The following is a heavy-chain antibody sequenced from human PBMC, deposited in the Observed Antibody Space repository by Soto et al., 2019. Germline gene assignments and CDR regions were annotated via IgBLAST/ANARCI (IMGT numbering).Heavy chain of an antibody. CDR1: GFTFSRYT. CDR2: ISSTSRYI. Sequence: EVQLVESGGGLVKPGGSLRLSCAASGFTFSRYTMNWVRQAPGKGLEWVSSISSTSRYIYYADSVEGRFSISRDNAKTSLYLQMNSLRAEDTAVYYCARIGDSSGYYGGDWGQGTLVTVSS. D-gene: IGHD3-22*01. V-gene: IGHV3-21*01. J-gene: IGHJ4*02. CDR3: ARIGDSSGYYGGD.